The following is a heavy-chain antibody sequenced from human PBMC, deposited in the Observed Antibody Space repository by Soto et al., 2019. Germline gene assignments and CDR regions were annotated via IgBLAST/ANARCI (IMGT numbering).Heavy chain of an antibody. J-gene: IGHJ6*02. Sequence: XPVKVASKASGYPLTSYDIHWVRQATGQGLEWMGWMNPNSGITEFAQKFQCRVTMTRTTSTTTAYMELSSLRSDDTAVYYCARSLDYYHGMDVCGQRTTVTVSS. CDR1: GYPLTSYD. CDR3: ARSLDYYHGMDV. V-gene: IGHV1-8*01. CDR2: MNPNSGIT.